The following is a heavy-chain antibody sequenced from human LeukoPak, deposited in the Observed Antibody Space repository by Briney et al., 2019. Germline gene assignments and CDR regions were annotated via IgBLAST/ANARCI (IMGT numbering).Heavy chain of an antibody. V-gene: IGHV1-2*02. Sequence: ASVTLSFTASVYTFTVYYMHWVRHAPGQAPERMGWINPNSGGTDYAQKFQGRVTMTRHTSISTAYMELSRLRSDYTAVYYCARDLGDVLLWFWDLLRGAFDIWGQGTMVTVSS. J-gene: IGHJ3*02. CDR2: INPNSGGT. CDR3: ARDLGDVLLWFWDLLRGAFDI. D-gene: IGHD3-10*01. CDR1: VYTFTVYY.